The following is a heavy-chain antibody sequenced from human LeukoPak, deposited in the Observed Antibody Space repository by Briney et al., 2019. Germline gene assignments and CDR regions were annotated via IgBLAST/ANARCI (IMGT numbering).Heavy chain of an antibody. V-gene: IGHV5-51*01. CDR3: ARHINWGSRVRGYFDL. CDR2: IYPRDSDT. D-gene: IGHD7-27*01. Sequence: GESLKISCEGSGYNFINYWIVWVRQMPGKRPEWMGIIYPRDSDTKYSPSFQGQVTISADKSISTAYLQWSSLKTSDSAIYYCARHINWGSRVRGYFDLWGRGTLVTVSS. J-gene: IGHJ2*01. CDR1: GYNFINYW.